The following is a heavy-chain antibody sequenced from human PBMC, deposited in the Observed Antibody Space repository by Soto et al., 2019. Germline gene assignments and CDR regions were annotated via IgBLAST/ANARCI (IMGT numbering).Heavy chain of an antibody. D-gene: IGHD3-10*02. J-gene: IGHJ4*02. CDR1: GDFLDDSRW. CDR3: ASGSHYIWDS. CDR2: IHHTGIT. V-gene: IGHV4-4*02. Sequence: QVLLQESGPGLVSPSGTLSLTCTVSGDFLDDSRWWSWVRQPPGKGLEWMGEIHHTGITNYIPSLKSRFTMSVDKNKNQVSRGVYSVTAADTAVYYCASGSHYIWDSWGQGTLVTVSS.